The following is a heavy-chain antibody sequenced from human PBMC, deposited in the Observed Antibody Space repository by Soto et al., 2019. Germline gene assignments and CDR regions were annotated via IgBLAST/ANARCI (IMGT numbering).Heavy chain of an antibody. CDR3: AAEWLLSQSPTSIDF. D-gene: IGHD3-3*01. Sequence: SETLSLTCTVSGDSIRSSSHYWAWNRQPPGKGLELIGSMYYSGSTYYNSSLKSRVTISVDTSKNQFFLKLRSVTAADTAVYYCAAEWLLSQSPTSIDFWGQGTLVTVSS. J-gene: IGHJ4*02. V-gene: IGHV4-39*01. CDR1: GDSIRSSSHY. CDR2: MYYSGST.